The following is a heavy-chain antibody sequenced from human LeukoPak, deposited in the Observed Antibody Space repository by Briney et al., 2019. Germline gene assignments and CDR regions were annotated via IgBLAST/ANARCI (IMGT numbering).Heavy chain of an antibody. CDR2: MHYSGNT. D-gene: IGHD6-13*01. CDR1: GGSISSSSYS. Sequence: SETLSLTCTVSGGSISSSSYSWGWIRQPPGKGLEWIGNMHYSGNTYYNPSLKSRVTISVDTSKNQFSLKLSSVTAADTAVYYCARLYSSSCYFDYWGQETLVTVSS. CDR3: ARLYSSSCYFDY. V-gene: IGHV4-39*01. J-gene: IGHJ4*02.